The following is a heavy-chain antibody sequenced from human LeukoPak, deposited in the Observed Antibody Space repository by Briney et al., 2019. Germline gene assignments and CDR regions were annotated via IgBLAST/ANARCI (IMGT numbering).Heavy chain of an antibody. Sequence: SVQVSRKASGYTFTSYDINWVRQATGQGLEWMGWMNPNSGNTGYAQKFQGRVTMTRNTSISTAYMGLSSLRSEDTAVYYCIAAAGGYYYYYGMDVWGQGTTVTVSS. D-gene: IGHD6-13*01. CDR3: IAAAGGYYYYYGMDV. CDR1: GYTFTSYD. CDR2: MNPNSGNT. V-gene: IGHV1-8*01. J-gene: IGHJ6*02.